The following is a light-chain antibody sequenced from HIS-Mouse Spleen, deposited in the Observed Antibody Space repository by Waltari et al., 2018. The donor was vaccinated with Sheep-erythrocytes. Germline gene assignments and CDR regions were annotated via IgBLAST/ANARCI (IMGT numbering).Light chain of an antibody. Sequence: DIQMTQSPSSLSASVGDRVTITYRASQSISSYLNWYQQKPGKAPKLLIYAASSLQSGVPSRFSGSGSETDFTLTISSLQPEDFATYYCQQSYSTPPLTFGGGTKVEIK. CDR3: QQSYSTPPLT. CDR2: AAS. J-gene: IGKJ4*01. CDR1: QSISSY. V-gene: IGKV1-39*01.